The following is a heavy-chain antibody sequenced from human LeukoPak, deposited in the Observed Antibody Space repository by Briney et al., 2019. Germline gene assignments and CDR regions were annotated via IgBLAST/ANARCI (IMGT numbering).Heavy chain of an antibody. D-gene: IGHD5-18*01. J-gene: IGHJ4*02. CDR2: ISYDGSNK. CDR1: GFTFSSYA. V-gene: IGHV3-30-3*01. CDR3: ARVRGSYGYGLDY. Sequence: GGSLRLSCAASGFTFSSYAMHWVRQAPGKGLEWVTVISYDGSNKYYVDSVKGRFTISRDNSKNTLYLQMNSLRDEDTAVYYCARVRGSYGYGLDYWGQGTLVTVSS.